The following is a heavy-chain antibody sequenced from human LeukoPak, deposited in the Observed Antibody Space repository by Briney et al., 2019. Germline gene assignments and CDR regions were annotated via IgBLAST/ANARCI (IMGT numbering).Heavy chain of an antibody. CDR2: ISGSGSAT. V-gene: IGHV3-23*01. J-gene: IGHJ4*02. CDR1: GFTFSTYA. Sequence: GESLRLSCAASGFTFSTYAMSWVRQAPGKGLEWVSSISGSGSATYYADPGKGRFTISRDNSKNTLYLQMNSLRAEDTAVYYCAKGRWLQRPRGFDYWGQGTLVTVSS. CDR3: AKGRWLQRPRGFDY. D-gene: IGHD5-24*01.